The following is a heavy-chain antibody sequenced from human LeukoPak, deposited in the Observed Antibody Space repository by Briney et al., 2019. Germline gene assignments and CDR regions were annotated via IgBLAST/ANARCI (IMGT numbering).Heavy chain of an antibody. D-gene: IGHD4-17*01. CDR3: TTEYYGDTPFDY. Sequence: GESLKISCAASGFTFSNAWMSWVRQAPGKGLEWVGRIKSKTDGGTTDYAAPVKGRFTISRDDSKNTLYLQMNSLKTEDTAVYYCTTEYYGDTPFDYWGQGTLVTVSS. V-gene: IGHV3-15*01. CDR1: GFTFSNAW. CDR2: IKSKTDGGTT. J-gene: IGHJ4*02.